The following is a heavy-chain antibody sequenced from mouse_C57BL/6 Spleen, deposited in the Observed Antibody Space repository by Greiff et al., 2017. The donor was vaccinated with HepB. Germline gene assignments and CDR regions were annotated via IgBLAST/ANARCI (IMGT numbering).Heavy chain of an antibody. V-gene: IGHV5-4*01. CDR3: ARDGGMITTGYYAMDY. CDR1: GFTFSSYA. D-gene: IGHD2-4*01. Sequence: EVQGVESGGGLVKPGGSLKLSCAASGFTFSSYAMSWVRQTPEKRLEWVATISDGGSYTYYPDNVKGRFTISRDNAKNNLYLQMSHLKSEDTAMYYCARDGGMITTGYYAMDYWGQGTSVTVSS. J-gene: IGHJ4*01. CDR2: ISDGGSYT.